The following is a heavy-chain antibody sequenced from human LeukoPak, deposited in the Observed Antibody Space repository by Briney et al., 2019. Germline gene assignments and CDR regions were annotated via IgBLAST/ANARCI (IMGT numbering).Heavy chain of an antibody. CDR1: GFLLSTSGVG. CDR2: IYWNDDK. V-gene: IGHV2-5*01. J-gene: IGHJ5*02. CDR3: AHSHYGSGSRNWFDP. D-gene: IGHD3-10*01. Sequence: SGPTQVNPTQTLTLACTFSGFLLSTSGVGVGWIRQPPGKALEWLALIYWNDDKRYSPSLKSRLTITKDTSKNQVVLTKTNMDPVDTATYYCAHSHYGSGSRNWFDPWGQGTLVTVSS.